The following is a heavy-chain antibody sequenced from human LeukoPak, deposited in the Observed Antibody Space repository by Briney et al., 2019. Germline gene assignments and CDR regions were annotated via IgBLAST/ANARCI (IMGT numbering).Heavy chain of an antibody. CDR3: ARVHGRGGYYYMDV. CDR2: ISSSGSTI. Sequence: PGGSLRLSCAASGFAFSDYYMSWIRQAPGKGLEWVSYISSSGSTIYYADSVKGRFTISRDNAKNSLYLQMNSLRAEDTAVYYCARVHGRGGYYYMDVWGKGTTVTVSS. CDR1: GFAFSDYY. J-gene: IGHJ6*03. D-gene: IGHD4-23*01. V-gene: IGHV3-11*01.